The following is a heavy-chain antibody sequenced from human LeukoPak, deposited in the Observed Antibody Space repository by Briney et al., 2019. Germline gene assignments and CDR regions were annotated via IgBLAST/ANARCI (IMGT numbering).Heavy chain of an antibody. CDR3: AKELAAANTE. Sequence: GGSLRLSCAASGFTFSSYSMNWVRQAPGKGLEWVSYISSSSSTIYYADSVKGRFTISRDNSKNTLYLQMNSLRAEDTAVYYCAKELAAANTEWGQGTLVTVSS. D-gene: IGHD6-13*01. CDR2: ISSSSSTI. CDR1: GFTFSSYS. J-gene: IGHJ4*02. V-gene: IGHV3-48*01.